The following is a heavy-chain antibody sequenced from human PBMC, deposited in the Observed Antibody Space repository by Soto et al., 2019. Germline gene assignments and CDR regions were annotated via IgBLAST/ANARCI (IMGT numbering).Heavy chain of an antibody. Sequence: EVQVVESGGGLVQPGGSLRLSCAASGFTVSSHYMSWVRRAPGKGLEWVSTVYSGGSAFYVDSAKGIFTISRDISKNTVYLQLNSLRAEDTAVYFCARELRRGAAQTTYMAVWGKGTTVTVSS. J-gene: IGHJ6*03. D-gene: IGHD3-10*01. CDR3: ARELRRGAAQTTYMAV. CDR2: VYSGGSA. CDR1: GFTVSSHY. V-gene: IGHV3-66*01.